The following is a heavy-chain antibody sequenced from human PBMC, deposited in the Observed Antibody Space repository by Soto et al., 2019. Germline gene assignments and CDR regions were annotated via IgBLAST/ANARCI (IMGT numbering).Heavy chain of an antibody. Sequence: PSQSLSLTCAISGDSVSSDSAAWKWIRQSPSRGLEWLGRTYYRSKWYNDYAVSVKSRIIINPDTSKNQFSLQLNSVTPEDTAVYYCAGYAHNYPFVWGQGXLVTVSS. CDR3: AGYAHNYPFV. V-gene: IGHV6-1*01. CDR2: TYYRSKWYN. D-gene: IGHD3-16*01. J-gene: IGHJ4*02. CDR1: GDSVSSDSAA.